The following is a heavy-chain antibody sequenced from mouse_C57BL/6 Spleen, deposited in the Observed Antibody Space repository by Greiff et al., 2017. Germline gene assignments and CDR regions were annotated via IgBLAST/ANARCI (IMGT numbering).Heavy chain of an antibody. CDR3: AKYGSSSYWYFDV. Sequence: QVQLQQSGAELVKPGASVKLSCKASGYTFTSYWMQWVKQRPGQGLEWIGEIDPSDSYTNYNQKFKGKATLTVDTSSSTAYMQLSSLTSEDSAVYYCAKYGSSSYWYFDVWGTGTTVTVSS. D-gene: IGHD1-1*01. CDR2: IDPSDSYT. V-gene: IGHV1-50*01. CDR1: GYTFTSYW. J-gene: IGHJ1*03.